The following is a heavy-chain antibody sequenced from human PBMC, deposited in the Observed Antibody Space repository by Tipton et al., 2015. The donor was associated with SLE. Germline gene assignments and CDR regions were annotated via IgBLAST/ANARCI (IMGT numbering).Heavy chain of an antibody. CDR1: GFTFSSYA. V-gene: IGHV3-30*04. CDR3: ARDGYCSGGSCLDGAFEI. D-gene: IGHD2-15*01. Sequence: QLVQSGGGVVQPGRSLRLSCAASGFTFSSYAMHWVRQAPGKGLEWVAVISYDGSNKYYADSVKGRFTISRDNSKNTLYLQMNSLRAEDTAVYYCARDGYCSGGSCLDGAFEIWGQGTMVTVSS. J-gene: IGHJ3*02. CDR2: ISYDGSNK.